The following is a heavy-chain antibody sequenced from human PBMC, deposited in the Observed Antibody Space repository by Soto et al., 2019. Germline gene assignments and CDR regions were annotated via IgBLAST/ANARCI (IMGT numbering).Heavy chain of an antibody. CDR1: GGSITSYA. J-gene: IGHJ5*02. CDR2: IISMFGTT. D-gene: IGHD2-21*02. Sequence: QVQQVQSGPEVKKPGSSVKVSCKASGGSITSYAVRWVRQAPGQGLEWMGGIISMFGTTHYAQKFKGRVSIPADESTTTVYSVLFRLSSEDTGIYYSARVRSNSDGCYSGRDPWGQGTRVTVSS. V-gene: IGHV1-69*01. CDR3: ARVRSNSDGCYSGRDP.